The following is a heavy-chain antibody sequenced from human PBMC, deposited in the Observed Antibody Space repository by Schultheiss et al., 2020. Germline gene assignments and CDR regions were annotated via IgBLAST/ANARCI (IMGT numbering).Heavy chain of an antibody. J-gene: IGHJ3*02. CDR1: GGTFSSYA. CDR3: ARGITGTTSAFDI. V-gene: IGHV1-69*13. Sequence: SVKVSCKASGGTFSSYAISWVRQAPGQGLEWMGGIIPIFGTANYAQKFQGRVTITADESTSTAYMELSSLRSEDTAVYYCARGITGTTSAFDIWGQGTMGNVSS. CDR2: IIPIFGTA. D-gene: IGHD1-20*01.